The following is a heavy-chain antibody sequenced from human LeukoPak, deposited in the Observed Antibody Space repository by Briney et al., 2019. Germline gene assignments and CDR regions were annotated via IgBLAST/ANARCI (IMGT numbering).Heavy chain of an antibody. V-gene: IGHV4-39*01. Sequence: SETPSLTCTVSGGSISSSSYYWGWIRQPPGKGLEWIGSIYYSGSTYYNPSLKSRVTISVDTSKNQFSLKLSSVTAADTAVYYCARWYYTPYYDFWSGIDDTKYYFDYWGQGTLVTVSS. CDR1: GGSISSSSYY. CDR2: IYYSGST. J-gene: IGHJ4*02. CDR3: ARWYYTPYYDFWSGIDDTKYYFDY. D-gene: IGHD3-3*01.